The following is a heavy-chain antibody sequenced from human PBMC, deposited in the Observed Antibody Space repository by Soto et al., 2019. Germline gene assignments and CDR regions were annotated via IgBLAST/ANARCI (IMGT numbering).Heavy chain of an antibody. CDR1: GFTVSNNH. D-gene: IGHD3-16*01. CDR3: AGRLTTAASLDY. V-gene: IGHV3-53*01. CDR2: VHGGGST. Sequence: VQLVESGGGLIQPGGSLRLSCAASGFTVSNNHMTWVRQAAGKGLELVSFVHGGGSTSYAVSVKGRFTISRDNSKNPLYLQMDSLSADDTAIYYCAGRLTTAASLDYWGRGTVVTVSS. J-gene: IGHJ4*02.